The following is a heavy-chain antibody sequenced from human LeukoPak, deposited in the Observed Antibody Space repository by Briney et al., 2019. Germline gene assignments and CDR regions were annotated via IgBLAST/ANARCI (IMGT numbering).Heavy chain of an antibody. Sequence: MASETLSLTCTVSGGSISSATYFWSWIRQPPGKGLEWIGYIYYSGSTNYNPSLKSRVTISIDTSKNQFTLKLSSVTAADTAVYYCAREGRYYNDIGAWFDSWGQGTLVTVSS. V-gene: IGHV4-61*01. CDR1: GGSISSATYF. CDR3: AREGRYYNDIGAWFDS. D-gene: IGHD3-22*01. CDR2: IYYSGST. J-gene: IGHJ5*01.